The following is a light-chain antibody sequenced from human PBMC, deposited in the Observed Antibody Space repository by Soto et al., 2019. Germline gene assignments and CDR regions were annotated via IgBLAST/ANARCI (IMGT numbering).Light chain of an antibody. CDR2: KAS. CDR1: QTISSW. Sequence: DIQMTQSTSTLSGSVGDRVTITCRASQTISSWLAWYQQKPGKAPKLLIYKASTLKSGVPSRFSGSGSGTEFTLTISSLQPDDFATYYCQQLNSYPLTFGGGTKVDIK. J-gene: IGKJ4*01. CDR3: QQLNSYPLT. V-gene: IGKV1-5*03.